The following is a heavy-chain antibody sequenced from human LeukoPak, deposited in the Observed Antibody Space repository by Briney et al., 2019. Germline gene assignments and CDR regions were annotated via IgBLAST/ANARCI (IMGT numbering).Heavy chain of an antibody. Sequence: PGGSLRLSCAASGFTVNNNYMTWVRQAPGKGLEWVSSISYSGPHMFYADSVRGRFTISRDNAENSLFLQMNSLRAEDTAVYFCASNDYRDEGIDSWGQGALVTVSS. D-gene: IGHD4-17*01. CDR1: GFTVNNNY. CDR2: ISYSGPHM. J-gene: IGHJ4*02. V-gene: IGHV3-21*01. CDR3: ASNDYRDEGIDS.